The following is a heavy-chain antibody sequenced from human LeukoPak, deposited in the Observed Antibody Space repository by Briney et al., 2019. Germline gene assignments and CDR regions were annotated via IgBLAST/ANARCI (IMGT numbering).Heavy chain of an antibody. CDR2: ISYDGSNK. CDR1: GFTFSSYA. V-gene: IGHV3-30*04. Sequence: GGSLRLSCAASGFTFSSYAMHWVRQAPGKGLEWVAVISYDGSNKYYADSVKGRFTISRDNSKNTLYLQMNSLRAEDTAVYYCARDGYCSSTSCPESGFDYWGQGTLVTVSS. J-gene: IGHJ4*02. CDR3: ARDGYCSSTSCPESGFDY. D-gene: IGHD2-2*03.